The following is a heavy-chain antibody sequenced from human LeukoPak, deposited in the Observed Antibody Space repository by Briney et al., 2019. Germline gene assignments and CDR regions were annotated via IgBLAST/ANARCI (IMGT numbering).Heavy chain of an antibody. CDR3: ARSYDIFHNYMDV. CDR2: ISGHTGKT. CDR1: GYTFTSYA. V-gene: IGHV1-18*01. D-gene: IGHD3-9*01. J-gene: IGHJ6*03. Sequence: ASVTVSCKTSGYTFTSYAISWVRQAPGQGLEWMGWISGHTGKTSFAQKFQGRVTLTTHTSTSTAYMELRSLRSDDTAVYYCARSYDIFHNYMDVWGKGTTVTVSS.